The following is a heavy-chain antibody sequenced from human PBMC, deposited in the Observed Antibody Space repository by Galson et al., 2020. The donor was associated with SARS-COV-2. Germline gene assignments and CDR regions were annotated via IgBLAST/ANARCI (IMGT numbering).Heavy chain of an antibody. CDR3: ARQGCSSTSCVNY. Sequence: SQTLSLTCAVSGYSISSGYYWGWIRQPPGKGLEWIGSIYHSGSTYYNPSLKSRVTISVDTSKNQFSLKLSSVTAADTAVYYCARQGCSSTSCVNYWCQGTLVTVSS. CDR2: IYHSGST. J-gene: IGHJ4*02. D-gene: IGHD2-2*01. CDR1: GYSISSGYY. V-gene: IGHV4-38-2*01.